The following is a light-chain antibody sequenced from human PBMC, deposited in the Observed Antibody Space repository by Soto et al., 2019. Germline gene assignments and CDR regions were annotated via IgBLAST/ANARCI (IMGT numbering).Light chain of an antibody. CDR3: QQYNNWPRT. V-gene: IGKV3-15*01. CDR1: QTVSTD. CDR2: GAS. Sequence: EIVMTQSPATLSVSPGERATLSCRASQTVSTDLAWYEQKPGQAPRLLGYGASTRATGIPARFSGSGSGTEFTLTISSLQSEDFAVYYCQQYNNWPRTFGQGTKVDI. J-gene: IGKJ1*01.